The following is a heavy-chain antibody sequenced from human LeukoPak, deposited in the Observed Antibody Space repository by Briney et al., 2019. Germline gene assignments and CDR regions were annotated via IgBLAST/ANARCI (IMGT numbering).Heavy chain of an antibody. J-gene: IGHJ4*02. V-gene: IGHV3-21*01. Sequence: GGSLRLSCAASGFTFSSYTMNWVRQAPERGLEWVSLISSSSSYIFYADSVKGRFTISRDNAKKSLYLQMNSLRAEDTAVYYCARPLSGTTDFDYWGQGTLVTVSS. CDR3: ARPLSGTTDFDY. CDR1: GFTFSSYT. D-gene: IGHD1-20*01. CDR2: ISSSSSYI.